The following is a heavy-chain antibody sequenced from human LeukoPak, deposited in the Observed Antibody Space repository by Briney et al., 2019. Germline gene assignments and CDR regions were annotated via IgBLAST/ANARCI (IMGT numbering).Heavy chain of an antibody. CDR2: INHSGST. CDR1: GGSFSGYY. D-gene: IGHD5-24*01. V-gene: IGHV4-34*01. Sequence: SETLSLTCAVYGGSFSGYYWSWIRQPPGKGLEWIGEINHSGSTNYNPSLESRVTISVDTSKNQFSLKLSSVTAADTAVYYCARGGRWLLYYFDYWGQGTLVTVSS. J-gene: IGHJ4*02. CDR3: ARGGRWLLYYFDY.